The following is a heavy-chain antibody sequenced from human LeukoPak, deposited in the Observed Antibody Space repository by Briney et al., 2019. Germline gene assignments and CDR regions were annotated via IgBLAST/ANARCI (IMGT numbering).Heavy chain of an antibody. J-gene: IGHJ4*02. Sequence: ASVKVSCKASGYTFINYGLSWMRQAPGQGLEWMGWINPNSGGTNYAQKFQGRVTMTRDTSISTAYMELSRLRSDDTAVYYCARPPYIRSSGWGGYWGQGTLVTVSS. CDR3: ARPPYIRSSGWGGY. D-gene: IGHD6-19*01. CDR2: INPNSGGT. V-gene: IGHV1-2*02. CDR1: GYTFINYG.